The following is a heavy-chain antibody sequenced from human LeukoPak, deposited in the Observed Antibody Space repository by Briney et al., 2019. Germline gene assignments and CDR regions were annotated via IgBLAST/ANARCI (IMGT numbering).Heavy chain of an antibody. Sequence: SQTLSLTCSVSGGSISSGDYYWSWIRQPPGKGLEWIGYIYYSGSTYYNPSLKSRVTISVDTSKNQFSLKLSSVTAADTAVYYCARGFLEWLPIDYWGQGTLVTVSS. J-gene: IGHJ4*02. D-gene: IGHD3-3*01. CDR1: GGSISSGDYY. CDR2: IYYSGST. V-gene: IGHV4-30-4*08. CDR3: ARGFLEWLPIDY.